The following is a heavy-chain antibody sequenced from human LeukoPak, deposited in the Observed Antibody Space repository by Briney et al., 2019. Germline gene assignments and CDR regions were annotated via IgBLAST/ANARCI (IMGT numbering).Heavy chain of an antibody. CDR3: ARLKYGDYGLYYFDY. Sequence: PSETLSLTCSVSRGSISGYYWSWIRQPPGKGLESIGYIYYSNTNYNPSLKSRVTISVDTSKNRFSLKLSSVTAADTAVYYCARLKYGDYGLYYFDYWGQGTLVTVSS. CDR2: IYYSNT. D-gene: IGHD4-17*01. V-gene: IGHV4-59*08. CDR1: RGSISGYY. J-gene: IGHJ4*02.